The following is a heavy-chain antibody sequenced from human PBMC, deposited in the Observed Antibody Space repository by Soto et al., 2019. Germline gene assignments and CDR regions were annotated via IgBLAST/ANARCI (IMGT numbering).Heavy chain of an antibody. Sequence: PGGSLRLSCAASGFTFSSYWMSWVRQAPGKGLEWVANIKQDGSEKYYVDSVKGRFTISRDNAKNSLYLQMNSLRAEDTAVYYCARDGEVGATGYYYGMDVWGQGTTVTVSS. CDR3: ARDGEVGATGYYYGMDV. V-gene: IGHV3-7*01. CDR1: GFTFSSYW. CDR2: IKQDGSEK. J-gene: IGHJ6*02. D-gene: IGHD1-26*01.